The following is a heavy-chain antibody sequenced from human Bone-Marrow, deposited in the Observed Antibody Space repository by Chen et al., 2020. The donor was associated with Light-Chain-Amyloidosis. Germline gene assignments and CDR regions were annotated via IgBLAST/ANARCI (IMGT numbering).Heavy chain of an antibody. D-gene: IGHD3-3*01. CDR3: AMERITIFGVPPDAFDI. V-gene: IGHV4-38-2*02. CDR1: GDSITNFY. Sequence: QVQLQESGPRLVRPSETLSLTCTVSGDSITNFYGGWIRQPPGKGLEWIGSIYHSGSTYYNPSLKSRVTISVDTSKNQFSLKLSSVTAADTAVYYCAMERITIFGVPPDAFDIWGQGTMVTVSS. CDR2: IYHSGST. J-gene: IGHJ3*02.